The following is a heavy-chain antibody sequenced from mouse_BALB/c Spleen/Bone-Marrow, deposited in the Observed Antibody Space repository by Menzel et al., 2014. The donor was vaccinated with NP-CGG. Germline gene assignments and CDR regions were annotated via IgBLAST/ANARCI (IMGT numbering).Heavy chain of an antibody. CDR3: ARLYYYGNFDY. J-gene: IGHJ2*01. CDR1: GFDFSRYW. Sequence: EVNVVESGGGLVQPGGSLKLSCAASGFDFSRYWMSWVRQAPGKGLEWIGEINPDSSTINYTPSLKDKFIISRDNAKNTLYPQMSKVRSEDTALYYCARLYYYGNFDYWGQGTTLTVSS. D-gene: IGHD1-1*01. V-gene: IGHV4-1*02. CDR2: INPDSSTI.